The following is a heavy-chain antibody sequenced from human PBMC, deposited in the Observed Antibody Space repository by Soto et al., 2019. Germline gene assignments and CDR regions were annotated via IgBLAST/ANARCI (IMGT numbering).Heavy chain of an antibody. J-gene: IGHJ6*02. V-gene: IGHV3-23*01. CDR1: GFTFSSYA. CDR3: AKDWYSISLLGYYYYGMDV. Sequence: GGSLRLSCAASGFTFSSYAMSWVRQAPGKGPEWVSAISGSGGSTYYADSVKGRFTISRDNSKNTLYLQMNSLRAEDTAVYYCAKDWYSISLLGYYYYGMDVWGQGTTVTVSS. CDR2: ISGSGGST. D-gene: IGHD2-21*01.